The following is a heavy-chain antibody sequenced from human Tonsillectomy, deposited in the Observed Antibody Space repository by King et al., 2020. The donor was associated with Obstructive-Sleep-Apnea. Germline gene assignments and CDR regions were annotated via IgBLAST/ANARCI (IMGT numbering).Heavy chain of an antibody. J-gene: IGHJ4*02. CDR3: AKEYSSSWSDDY. CDR1: GYSFSSYY. V-gene: IGHV5-10-1*03. Sequence: VQLVESGAEVKKPGESLRISCQGSGYSFSSYYITWVRQMPGKGLEWVGRIDPSDSDTNYSPSFQGHVTISVDKSINTAYLQWSSLKASDTAMYYCAKEYSSSWSDDYWGQGTLVTVSS. D-gene: IGHD6-13*01. CDR2: IDPSDSDT.